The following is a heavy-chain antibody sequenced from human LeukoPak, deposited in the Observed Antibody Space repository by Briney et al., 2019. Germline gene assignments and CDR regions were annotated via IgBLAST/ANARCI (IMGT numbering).Heavy chain of an antibody. CDR3: ARDYDILTGYYLFDY. CDR1: GFTFSSYW. V-gene: IGHV3-7*01. J-gene: IGHJ4*02. CDR2: IKQDGSEK. Sequence: SGGSLRLSCAASGFTFSSYWMSWVRQAPGKGLEWVANIKQDGSEKYYVDSVTGRFTISRDNAKNSLYLQMNSLRAEDTAVYYCARDYDILTGYYLFDYWGQGTLVTVSS. D-gene: IGHD3-9*01.